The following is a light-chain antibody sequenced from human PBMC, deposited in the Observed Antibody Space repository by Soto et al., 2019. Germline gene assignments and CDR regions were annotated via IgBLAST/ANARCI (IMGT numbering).Light chain of an antibody. CDR2: RTS. V-gene: IGKV3-15*01. CDR3: QQYNNWPRT. J-gene: IGKJ1*01. CDR1: QSISSN. Sequence: EIGRPQSPATLSVSPGERATLSCRASQSISSNLAWYQQKPGQAPRLLMFRTSSRATGFPARFSGSGSGTEFNLTISSLQSEDFAVYYCQQYNNWPRTFGQVTNVAIK.